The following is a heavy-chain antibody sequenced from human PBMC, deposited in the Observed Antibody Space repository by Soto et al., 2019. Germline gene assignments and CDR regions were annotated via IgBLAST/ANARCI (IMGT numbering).Heavy chain of an antibody. CDR2: IYHSGST. V-gene: IGHV4-30-2*01. CDR1: GGSISSCGYS. Sequence: SETLSLTCAVSGGSISSCGYSWSWIRQPPGKGLEWIGYIYHSGSTYYNPSPKGRVTISVDRSKNQFSLKLSSVTAADTAVYYCARAIIAAAGNNNWFDPWGQGTLVTVSS. D-gene: IGHD6-13*01. CDR3: ARAIIAAAGNNNWFDP. J-gene: IGHJ5*02.